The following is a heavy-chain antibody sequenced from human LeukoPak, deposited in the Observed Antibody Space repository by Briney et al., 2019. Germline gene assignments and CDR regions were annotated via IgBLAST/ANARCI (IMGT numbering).Heavy chain of an antibody. V-gene: IGHV4-30-4*01. D-gene: IGHD6-13*01. CDR2: IYYSGST. Sequence: SETLSLTCTVSGDSISSGDYYWSWIRQPPGEGLEWIGYIYYSGSTYYNPSLKSRVTISVDTSKIHFSLGLTSVTAADTAVYYCARGDSSSWSFKIWGQGTLVTVSS. CDR1: GDSISSGDYY. J-gene: IGHJ4*02. CDR3: ARGDSSSWSFKI.